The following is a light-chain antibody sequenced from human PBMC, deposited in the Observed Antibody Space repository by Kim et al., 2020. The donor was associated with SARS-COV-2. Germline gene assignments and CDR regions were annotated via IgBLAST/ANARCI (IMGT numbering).Light chain of an antibody. CDR2: AAS. CDR1: QDISNY. V-gene: IGKV1-27*01. Sequence: DIQMTQSPSSLSASVGDRVTITCRASQDISNYLAWFQLKPGKAPKLLIYAASALQPGVPSRFSGSGSGTDFTLTVTSLQPEDVATYYSQKCDSAPCTFGQGTKVDIK. J-gene: IGKJ1*01. CDR3: QKCDSAPCT.